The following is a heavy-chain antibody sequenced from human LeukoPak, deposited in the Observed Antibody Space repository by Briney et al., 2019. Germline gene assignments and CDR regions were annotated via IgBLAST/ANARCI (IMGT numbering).Heavy chain of an antibody. CDR1: GFTFSHFA. Sequence: GGSLRLSCEASGFTFSHFAMHWVRQAPGKGLEWVAVISYDGKKTYYADSVKGRSTLSRDDSQNTVYLQMNSLRDDDTALYYCVRGSKIRGVIPEGEFDYWGQGTLVTVSS. J-gene: IGHJ4*02. V-gene: IGHV3-30*04. D-gene: IGHD3-10*01. CDR2: ISYDGKKT. CDR3: VRGSKIRGVIPEGEFDY.